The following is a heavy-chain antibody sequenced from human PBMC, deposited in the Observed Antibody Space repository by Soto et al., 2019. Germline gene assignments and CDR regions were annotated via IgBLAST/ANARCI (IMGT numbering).Heavy chain of an antibody. V-gene: IGHV3-23*01. J-gene: IGHJ4*02. Sequence: EVQLLESGGGLVQPGGSLRLSCAASGFTFSNYAMNCVRQAPGGGLEWVSGISGSGGSTYLPDSVKGRFTISRDNSRNTLYLQMSSLKAEDTARYYCATDTGTTFPYYFDYWGQGTLVTVSS. CDR3: ATDTGTTFPYYFDY. CDR1: GFTFSNYA. D-gene: IGHD1-1*01. CDR2: ISGSGGST.